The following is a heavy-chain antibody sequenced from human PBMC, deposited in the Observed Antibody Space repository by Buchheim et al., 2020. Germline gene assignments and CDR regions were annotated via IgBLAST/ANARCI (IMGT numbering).Heavy chain of an antibody. Sequence: QVQLQQWGAGLLKPSETLSLTCAVYGGSFSGYYWSWIRQPPGKGLEWIGEINHSGSTNYNPSLKSRVTISVDTSKNQSSLKLSSVTAADTAVYYCATRALSGDCSSTSCYPDFDYWGQGTL. J-gene: IGHJ4*02. CDR1: GGSFSGYY. D-gene: IGHD2-2*01. CDR3: ATRALSGDCSSTSCYPDFDY. CDR2: INHSGST. V-gene: IGHV4-34*01.